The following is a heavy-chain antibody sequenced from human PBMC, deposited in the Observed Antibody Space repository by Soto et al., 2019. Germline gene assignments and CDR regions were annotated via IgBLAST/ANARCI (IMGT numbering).Heavy chain of an antibody. D-gene: IGHD2-21*01. Sequence: SGGSLRLSCGVSGLTISKFEMTWVRQAPGKGLEWVSSISSDGTTIYYADSVKGRFTISRDNDKNSLYLQMNSLKGEDTATYYCVRVGVVARPYWGQGTPVTVSS. V-gene: IGHV3-48*03. CDR3: VRVGVVARPY. J-gene: IGHJ4*02. CDR1: GLTISKFE. CDR2: ISSDGTTI.